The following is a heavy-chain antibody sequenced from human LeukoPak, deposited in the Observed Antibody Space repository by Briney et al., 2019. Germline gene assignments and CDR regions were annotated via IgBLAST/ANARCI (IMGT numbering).Heavy chain of an antibody. CDR2: ISHSGTT. Sequence: SETLSLTCAVYGGSLSGYNWNWIRQPPGKGLEWIAEISHSGTTHYNPSLKSRVTISVDTSKNQFSLKLSSVTVADTAVYYCARDGNRRRDGYNVFDYWGQGTLVTVSS. V-gene: IGHV4-34*01. D-gene: IGHD5-24*01. J-gene: IGHJ4*02. CDR3: ARDGNRRRDGYNVFDY. CDR1: GGSLSGYN.